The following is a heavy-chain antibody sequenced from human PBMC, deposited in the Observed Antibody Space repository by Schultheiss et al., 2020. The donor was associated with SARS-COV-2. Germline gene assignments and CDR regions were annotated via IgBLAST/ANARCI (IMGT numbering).Heavy chain of an antibody. CDR1: GYTFTSYD. CDR2: MNPNSGNT. V-gene: IGHV1-8*01. J-gene: IGHJ4*02. CDR3: ARAGLWELHPIDY. D-gene: IGHD1-26*01. Sequence: GESLKISCTASGYTFTSYDINWVRQAAGQGLEWMGWMNPNSGNTGYAQKFQGRVTMTRNTSISTAYMELSSLRSEDTAVYFCARAGLWELHPIDYWGQGTLVTVSS.